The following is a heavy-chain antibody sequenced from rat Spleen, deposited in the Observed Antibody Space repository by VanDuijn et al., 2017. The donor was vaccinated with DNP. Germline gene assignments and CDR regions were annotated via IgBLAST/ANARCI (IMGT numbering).Heavy chain of an antibody. V-gene: IGHV2-16*01. D-gene: IGHD3-1*01. CDR2: IWSGGST. Sequence: QVQLKESGPGLVQPSQTLSLTCTVSGFSLTSYGVSWVRQPPGKGLEWIGAIWSGGSTDYNSALKSRLNISRDTSKSQVFLKMSGLQIEDTAMYFCAKGPPFAYWGQGTLVTVSS. CDR3: AKGPPFAY. CDR1: GFSLTSYG. J-gene: IGHJ3*01.